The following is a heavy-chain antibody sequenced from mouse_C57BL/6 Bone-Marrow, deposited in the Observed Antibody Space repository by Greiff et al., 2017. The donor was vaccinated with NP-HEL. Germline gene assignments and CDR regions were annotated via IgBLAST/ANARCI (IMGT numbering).Heavy chain of an antibody. V-gene: IGHV1-85*01. J-gene: IGHJ1*03. CDR1: GYTFTSYD. CDR3: ARSGTTVVAYWYFDV. Sequence: QVQLQQSGPELVKPGASVKLSCKASGYTFTSYDINWVKQRPGQGLEWIGWIYPRDGSTKYNEKFKGKATLTVDTSSSTAYMELHSLTSEDSAVYFCARSGTTVVAYWYFDVWGTGTTVTVSS. CDR2: IYPRDGST. D-gene: IGHD1-1*01.